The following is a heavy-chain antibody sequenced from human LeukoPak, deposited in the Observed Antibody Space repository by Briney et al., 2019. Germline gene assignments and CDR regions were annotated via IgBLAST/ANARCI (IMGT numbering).Heavy chain of an antibody. CDR3: ARDVEIFGVVHYYYYGMDV. V-gene: IGHV1-18*03. D-gene: IGHD3-3*01. CDR1: GYTFTSYG. Sequence: ASVNVSCKASGYTFTSYGISWVRQAPGQGLEWMGWISAYNGNTNYAQKLQGRVTMTTDTSTSTAYMELRSLRSDDMAVYYCARDVEIFGVVHYYYYGMDVWGQGTTVTVSS. CDR2: ISAYNGNT. J-gene: IGHJ6*02.